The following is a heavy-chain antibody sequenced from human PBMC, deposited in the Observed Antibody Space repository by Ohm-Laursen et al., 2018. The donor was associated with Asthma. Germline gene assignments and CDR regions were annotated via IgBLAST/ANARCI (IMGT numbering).Heavy chain of an antibody. J-gene: IGHJ4*02. Sequence: GSLRLSCAASGFTITNYWMHWVRQAPGKGLVWVSRINGDGGIKSYAASVKGRFTISRDNAKNSLCLQMNSLRAEDTAVYYCARSYYDFWSGYAYWGQGTLVTVSS. CDR2: INGDGGIK. D-gene: IGHD3-3*01. CDR1: GFTITNYW. CDR3: ARSYYDFWSGYAY. V-gene: IGHV3-74*01.